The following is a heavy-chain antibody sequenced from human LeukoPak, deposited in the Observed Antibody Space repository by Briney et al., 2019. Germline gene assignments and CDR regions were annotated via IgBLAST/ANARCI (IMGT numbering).Heavy chain of an antibody. V-gene: IGHV3-74*01. CDR1: GFTFSSYW. J-gene: IGHJ3*02. D-gene: IGHD5-12*01. Sequence: PGRSLRLSCAASGFTFSSYWMYWVRQAPGKGLVWVSRINSDGSSTSYADSVKGRFTISRDNAKNTLYLQMNSLRAEDTAVYYCSSLYSPGAFDIWGQGTVVTVSS. CDR3: SSLYSPGAFDI. CDR2: INSDGSST.